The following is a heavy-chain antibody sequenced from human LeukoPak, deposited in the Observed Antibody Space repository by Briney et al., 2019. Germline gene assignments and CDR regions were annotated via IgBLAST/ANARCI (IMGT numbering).Heavy chain of an antibody. D-gene: IGHD6-19*01. Sequence: GGSLRLSCAASGFTFSSYEMNWVRQAPGKGLEWVSYISSSGSTIYYADSVKGRFTISRNNAKNSLYLQMNSLRAEDTAVYYCARGSEYSSGWYEGDNWFDPWGQGTLVTVSS. J-gene: IGHJ5*02. V-gene: IGHV3-48*03. CDR2: ISSSGSTI. CDR1: GFTFSSYE. CDR3: ARGSEYSSGWYEGDNWFDP.